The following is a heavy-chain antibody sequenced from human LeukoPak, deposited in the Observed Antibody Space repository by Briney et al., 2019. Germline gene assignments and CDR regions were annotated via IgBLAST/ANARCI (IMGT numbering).Heavy chain of an antibody. V-gene: IGHV4-4*02. J-gene: IGHJ4*02. CDR3: AGLVGRYSSGLYYYYFDY. D-gene: IGHD3-22*01. Sequence: SGTLSLTCTVSGDSINSLDLWSWVRQPPGKGLEWIGEMYLSGTTHSNPSVKSRVTISIDKSKNQFFLNLSSVTAADTAVYYCAGLVGRYSSGLYYYYFDYRGQGTLVTVSS. CDR1: GDSINSLDL. CDR2: MYLSGTT.